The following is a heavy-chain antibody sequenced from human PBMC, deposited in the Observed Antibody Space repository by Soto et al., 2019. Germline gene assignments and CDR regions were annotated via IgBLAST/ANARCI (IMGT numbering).Heavy chain of an antibody. CDR2: IYYSGST. CDR3: ARTLFGWGIWLDP. CDR1: GGSISSYY. J-gene: IGHJ5*02. V-gene: IGHV4-59*01. Sequence: SETLSLTCTVSGGSISSYYWSCIRQPPGKGLEWIGYIYYSGSTNYNPSLKSRVTISVDTSKNQFSLKLSSVTAADTAVYYCARTLFGWGIWLDPWGQGTLVTVSS. D-gene: IGHD3-10*02.